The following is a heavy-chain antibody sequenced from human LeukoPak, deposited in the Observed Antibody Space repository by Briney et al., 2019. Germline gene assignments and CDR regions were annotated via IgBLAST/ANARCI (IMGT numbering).Heavy chain of an antibody. V-gene: IGHV4-59*08. CDR1: GGSISSYY. CDR2: IYYSGST. Sequence: SETLSLTCTVSGGSISSYYWSWIRQPPGKGLEWIGYIYYSGSTNYNPSLKSRVTISVDTSKNQFSLKLSSVTAADTAVYYCARGRVGAELYFDYWGQGTLVTVSS. CDR3: ARGRVGAELYFDY. D-gene: IGHD1-26*01. J-gene: IGHJ4*02.